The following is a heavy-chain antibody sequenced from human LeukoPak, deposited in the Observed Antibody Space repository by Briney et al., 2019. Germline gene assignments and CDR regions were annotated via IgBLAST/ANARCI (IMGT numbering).Heavy chain of an antibody. V-gene: IGHV3-9*01. J-gene: IGHJ4*02. CDR2: ISWNSGSI. Sequence: GGSLSLSCAASGFTFDDYAMHWVRQAAGKGLEWVSGISWNSGSIGYADSVKGRFTISRDNAKNSLYLQMNSLRPEDTALYYCAKDRDMDYWGQGTLVTVSS. CDR1: GFTFDDYA. CDR3: AKDRDMDY.